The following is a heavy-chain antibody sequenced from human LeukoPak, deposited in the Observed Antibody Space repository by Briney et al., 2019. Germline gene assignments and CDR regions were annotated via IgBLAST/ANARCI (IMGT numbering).Heavy chain of an antibody. J-gene: IGHJ4*02. CDR1: GYTFTGYY. Sequence: ASVKVSCKASGYTFTGYYIHWVRQAPGQGPEWMGRINPNSGDTNYAQKLQGRVTMTRDTSITTAYMELSRLRSDDTAVYYCARGGYSGYDSGDYWGQGTLVTVSS. D-gene: IGHD5-12*01. V-gene: IGHV1-2*06. CDR3: ARGGYSGYDSGDY. CDR2: INPNSGDT.